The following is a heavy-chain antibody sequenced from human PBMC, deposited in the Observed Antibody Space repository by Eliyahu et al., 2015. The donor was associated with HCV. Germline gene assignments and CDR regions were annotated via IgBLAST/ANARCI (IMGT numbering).Heavy chain of an antibody. V-gene: IGHV3-23*01. CDR1: GFTFXSXA. J-gene: IGHJ4*02. CDR3: ATYYDFWSGYYTYYFDY. Sequence: EVQLLESGGGLVQPGGSLRLSCAASGFTFXSXAMXWVRQAPGKGXEWVSAISGSGGSTYYADSVKGRFTISRDNSKNTLYLQMNSLRAEDTAVYYCATYYDFWSGYYTYYFDYWGQGTLVTVSS. D-gene: IGHD3-3*01. CDR2: ISGSGGST.